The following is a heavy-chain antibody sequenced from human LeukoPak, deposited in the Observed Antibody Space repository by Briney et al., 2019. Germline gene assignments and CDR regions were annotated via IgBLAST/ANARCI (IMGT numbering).Heavy chain of an antibody. J-gene: IGHJ4*02. CDR1: GGSFSGYY. CDR2: INHSGST. D-gene: IGHD6-13*01. CDR3: ARNQQLALYYFDY. V-gene: IGHV4-34*01. Sequence: PSETLSLACAVYGGSFSGYYWSWIRQPPGKGLEWIGEINHSGSTNYNPSLKSRVTIPVDTSKNQFSLKLSSVTAADTAVYYCARNQQLALYYFDYWGQGTLVTVSS.